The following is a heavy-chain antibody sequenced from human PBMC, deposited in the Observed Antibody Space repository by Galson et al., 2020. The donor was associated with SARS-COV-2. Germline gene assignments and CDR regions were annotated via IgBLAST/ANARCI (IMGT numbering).Heavy chain of an antibody. Sequence: NSGGSLRLSCTASGFTFSDYYMSWIRQAPGKGPEWVSYISNTGEKILYADSVKGRLTISRDNAKNALHLQINSLRVDDTAVYFCARGWAASGTWYYGMDVWGPGTTVTVSS. V-gene: IGHV3-11*01. D-gene: IGHD6-13*01. CDR2: ISNTGEKI. J-gene: IGHJ6*02. CDR3: ARGWAASGTWYYGMDV. CDR1: GFTFSDYY.